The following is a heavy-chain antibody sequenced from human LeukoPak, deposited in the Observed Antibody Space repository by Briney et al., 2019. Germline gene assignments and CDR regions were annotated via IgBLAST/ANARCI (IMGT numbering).Heavy chain of an antibody. Sequence: PSETVSLTCTVSGGSISSYYWSWIRQPPGKGLEWIGYIYNSGSTNYNPSLKSRVTISVDTSKNQFSLKLSSVTAADTAVYYCARGYYDILTGYYEHLFDYWGQGTLVTVSS. V-gene: IGHV4-59*01. CDR2: IYNSGST. D-gene: IGHD3-9*01. CDR3: ARGYYDILTGYYEHLFDY. J-gene: IGHJ4*02. CDR1: GGSISSYY.